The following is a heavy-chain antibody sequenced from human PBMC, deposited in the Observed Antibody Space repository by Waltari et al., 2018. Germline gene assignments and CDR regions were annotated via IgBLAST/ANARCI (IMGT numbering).Heavy chain of an antibody. J-gene: IGHJ4*02. CDR1: GHSVNNDFY. V-gene: IGHV4-38-2*02. D-gene: IGHD6-25*01. CDR2: IYHTGSS. CDR3: AEEGNTTAGLFDS. Sequence: QVQLRESGPGLVRSSETLSLTCTVSGHSVNNDFYWAWIRQSPGGGLEWIASIYHTGSSHYKSSLKSRVSISTDMSTKQFFRTLTHRTAADTAVYYCAEEGNTTAGLFDSWGQGTLVTVSS.